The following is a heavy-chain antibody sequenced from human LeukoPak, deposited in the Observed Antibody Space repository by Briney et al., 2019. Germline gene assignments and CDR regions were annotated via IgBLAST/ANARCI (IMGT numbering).Heavy chain of an antibody. D-gene: IGHD6-19*01. CDR3: ARGSGSGSQTDDYYYYYMDV. CDR1: GYTFTSYG. J-gene: IGHJ6*03. V-gene: IGHV1-18*01. CDR2: ISAYNGNT. Sequence: ASVKVSCKASGYTFTSYGISWVRQAPGQGLEWMGWISAYNGNTNYAQKLQGRVTMTTDTSTSTAYMELRSLRSDDTAVYYCARGSGSGSQTDDYYYYYMDVWGKGTTVTDSS.